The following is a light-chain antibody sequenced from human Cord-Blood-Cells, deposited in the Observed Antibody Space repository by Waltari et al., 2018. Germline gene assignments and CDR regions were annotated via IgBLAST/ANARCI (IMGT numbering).Light chain of an antibody. J-gene: IGLJ1*01. CDR2: EVS. Sequence: QSALTQPASVSGSPGQSITISCTGTSSDVGGYHLVSWYQQHPGKAPKLMIYEVSKRPSGVSNRFSGSKSGNTASLTISGLQAEDEADYYCCSYAGSSTFEVFGTGTKVTVL. CDR3: CSYAGSSTFEV. V-gene: IGLV2-23*02. CDR1: SSDVGGYHL.